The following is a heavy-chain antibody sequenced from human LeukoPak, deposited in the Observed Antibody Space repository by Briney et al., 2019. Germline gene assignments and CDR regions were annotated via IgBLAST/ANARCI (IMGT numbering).Heavy chain of an antibody. CDR3: ARDLPGTKVFDY. J-gene: IGHJ4*02. V-gene: IGHV3-11*01. CDR2: ISSSGSTT. CDR1: GFTFSNYY. D-gene: IGHD1-1*01. Sequence: GGSLRLSCAASGFTFSNYYMSWIRQAPGKGLEWVSYISSSGSTTFYADSVKGRITISRDNAKNSLSLQMHSLRAEDTAVYYCARDLPGTKVFDYWGQGTLVTVSS.